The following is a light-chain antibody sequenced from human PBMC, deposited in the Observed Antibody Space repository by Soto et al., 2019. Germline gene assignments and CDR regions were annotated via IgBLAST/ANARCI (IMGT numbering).Light chain of an antibody. Sequence: EIVLTQSPGTLSLSPGERATVSCRASQSVSSSYLAWYQQKPGQAPSLLIYGASSRATGIRARFSGSGSGTDFTLTISRLEPEDFAVYYCHQYGSSPRTFGQGTQVEIK. CDR2: GAS. V-gene: IGKV3-20*01. CDR3: HQYGSSPRT. CDR1: QSVSSSY. J-gene: IGKJ1*01.